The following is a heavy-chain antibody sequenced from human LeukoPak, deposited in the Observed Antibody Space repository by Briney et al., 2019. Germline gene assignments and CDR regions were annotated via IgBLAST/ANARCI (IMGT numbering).Heavy chain of an antibody. V-gene: IGHV4-39*01. CDR2: IYYSGST. D-gene: IGHD1-26*01. CDR1: SGSIGSTVYY. J-gene: IGHJ5*02. Sequence: SETLSLTCSVSSGSIGSTVYYWAWIRQPPGKGLEWIGSIYYSGSTYYHPSLKSRVTISVDTSKNQFSLKLSSVTAADTAVYYCARHRTGSYPVGFDPWGQGTLVIVSS. CDR3: ARHRTGSYPVGFDP.